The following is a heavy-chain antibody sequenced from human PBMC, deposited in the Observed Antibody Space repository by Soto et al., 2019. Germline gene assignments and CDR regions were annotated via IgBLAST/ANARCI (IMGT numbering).Heavy chain of an antibody. CDR1: GGTFRSYV. CDR2: IIPMYGTT. CDR3: ARIGTLDWIDDY. Sequence: QVQLVQSGAEVKKPGSSVKVSCKASGGTFRSYVTSWVRQAPGQGLEWLGGIIPMYGTTYYAQTFQGRVTISAAESTSTGFMGLSSLRSEDTAVYYCARIGTLDWIDDYWGQGTLVTVSS. J-gene: IGHJ4*02. D-gene: IGHD1-1*01. V-gene: IGHV1-69*12.